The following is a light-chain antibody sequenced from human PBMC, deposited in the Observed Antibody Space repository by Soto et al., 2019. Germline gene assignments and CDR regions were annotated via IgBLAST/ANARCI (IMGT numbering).Light chain of an antibody. CDR1: QSVSSSY. J-gene: IGKJ2*01. CDR3: QQYGTSPLYT. CDR2: GAS. V-gene: IGKV3-20*01. Sequence: EIVGTQSPGTLSLSPGERATLSGRTSQSVSSSYLAWYQQKPCQAPTLLIYGASTRATGIPDRFSGSGSGTDFTLIISRLEPEDVALYYCQQYGTSPLYTFGKGTKLEIK.